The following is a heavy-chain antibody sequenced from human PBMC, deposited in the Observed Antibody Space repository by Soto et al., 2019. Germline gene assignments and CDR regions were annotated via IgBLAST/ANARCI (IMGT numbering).Heavy chain of an antibody. V-gene: IGHV4-39*01. CDR2: IYYSGST. J-gene: IGHJ6*02. D-gene: IGHD2-15*01. CDR1: GGSISSSSYY. Sequence: SETLSLTCTVSGGSISSSSYYWGWIRQPPGKGLEWIGSIYYSGSTYYNPPLKSRVTISVDTSKNQFSLKLSSVTAADTAVYYCARHLGYCSGGSCYQPWENYYYYGMDVWGQGTTVTVS. CDR3: ARHLGYCSGGSCYQPWENYYYYGMDV.